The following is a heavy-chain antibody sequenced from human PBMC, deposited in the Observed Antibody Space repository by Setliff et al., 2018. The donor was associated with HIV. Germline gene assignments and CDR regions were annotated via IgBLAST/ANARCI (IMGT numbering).Heavy chain of an antibody. J-gene: IGHJ4*02. D-gene: IGHD3-22*01. CDR2: ISSSSSYI. CDR1: GFTFSSYS. CDR3: ARDFLAEYYYDSSASDY. Sequence: GSLRLSCAASGFTFSSYSMNWVRQAPGKGLEWVSSISSSSSYIYYADSVKGRFTISRDNAKNSLYLQMNSLRAEDTAVYYCARDFLAEYYYDSSASDYWGQGTLVTVS. V-gene: IGHV3-21*04.